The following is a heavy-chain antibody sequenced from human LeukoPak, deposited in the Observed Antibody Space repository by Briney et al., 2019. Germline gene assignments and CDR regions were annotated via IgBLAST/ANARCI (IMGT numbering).Heavy chain of an antibody. D-gene: IGHD2-15*01. CDR3: ARAISQYCSGGSCYSLGY. V-gene: IGHV3-23*01. J-gene: IGHJ4*02. CDR2: ISGSGGTI. Sequence: GGSLRLSCAASGFTFSSYAMSWVRQAPGKGLEWVSAISGSGGTIYYADSVKGRFTISRDNAKNSLYLQMNSLRAEDTAVYYCARAISQYCSGGSCYSLGYWGQGTLVTVSS. CDR1: GFTFSSYA.